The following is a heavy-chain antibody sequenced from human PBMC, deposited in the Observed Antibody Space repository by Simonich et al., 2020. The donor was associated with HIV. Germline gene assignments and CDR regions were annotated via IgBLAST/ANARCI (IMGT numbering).Heavy chain of an antibody. Sequence: QLQLQESGPGLVKPSETLSLPCTVSGGSISSSSYSWGWIRQPPGKGLEWIGSIYYIGSTYYNPSIKGRVTISVDTSKNKFSLKLSSVTAADTAVYYCAAMPYYYYYMDVWGKGTTVTVSS. CDR1: GGSISSSSYS. V-gene: IGHV4-39*01. D-gene: IGHD2-2*01. CDR3: AAMPYYYYYMDV. CDR2: IYYIGST. J-gene: IGHJ6*03.